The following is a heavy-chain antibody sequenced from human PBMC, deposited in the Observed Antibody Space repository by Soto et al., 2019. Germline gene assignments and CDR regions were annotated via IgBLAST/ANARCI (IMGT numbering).Heavy chain of an antibody. CDR2: ISYVGSNK. Sequence: QVQLVESGGGVVQPGRSLRLSCAASGFTFSSYGMHWVRQAPGKGLEWVAGISYVGSNKYDADSVKGRFTISRDNSKNTLYLQMNSLRAEDTAVYYCAKEAYGSSWLGTYYYGMVVRGQGATVTVS. V-gene: IGHV3-30*18. J-gene: IGHJ6*02. CDR1: GFTFSSYG. D-gene: IGHD6-13*01. CDR3: AKEAYGSSWLGTYYYGMVV.